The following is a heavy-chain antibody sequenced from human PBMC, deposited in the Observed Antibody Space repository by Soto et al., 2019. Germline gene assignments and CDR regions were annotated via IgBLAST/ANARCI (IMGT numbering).Heavy chain of an antibody. Sequence: QLQLQESGPGLVKPSETLSLTCTVSGGSISSSSYYWGWIRQPPGKGLEWIGSIYYSGSTYYNPSLKSRVTISVDTSKNQCSLKLSSVTAADTAVYYCARHFPLGLLGFGEFGGDYYGMYVWGQGTTVTVSS. CDR3: ARHFPLGLLGFGEFGGDYYGMYV. D-gene: IGHD3-10*01. J-gene: IGHJ6*02. V-gene: IGHV4-39*01. CDR1: GGSISSSSYY. CDR2: IYYSGST.